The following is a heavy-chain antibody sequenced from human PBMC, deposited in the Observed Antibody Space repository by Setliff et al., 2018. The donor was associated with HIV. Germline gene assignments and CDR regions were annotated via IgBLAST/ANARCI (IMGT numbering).Heavy chain of an antibody. CDR2: VSHSGSA. CDR1: GGSFSGYY. CDR3: ARGRIRMSSRPTRVFDV. V-gene: IGHV4-34*01. Sequence: ETLSLPCAVYGGSFSGYYWTWIRQPSGEGLEWIGEVSHSGSANYNPSLMSRVTVSVDTSKNQFSLTMTAATAADAAMYYCARGRIRMSSRPTRVFDVWGQGTRVTVSS. J-gene: IGHJ3*01.